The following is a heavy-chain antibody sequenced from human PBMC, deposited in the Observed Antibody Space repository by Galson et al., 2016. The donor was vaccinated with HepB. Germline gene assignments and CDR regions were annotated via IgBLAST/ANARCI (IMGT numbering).Heavy chain of an antibody. V-gene: IGHV3-21*01. J-gene: IGHJ4*02. CDR3: VRADGFNTPFFDS. D-gene: IGHD5-24*01. Sequence: SLRLSCAVSGFTLSNYRIDWVRQAPGKGLEWVSCISSSSVYIWYADSVRGRFTNSRDNAKNSLYLQMDSLTAEDTAVYYCVRADGFNTPFFDSWGQGTLVTVSS. CDR2: ISSSSVYI. CDR1: GFTLSNYR.